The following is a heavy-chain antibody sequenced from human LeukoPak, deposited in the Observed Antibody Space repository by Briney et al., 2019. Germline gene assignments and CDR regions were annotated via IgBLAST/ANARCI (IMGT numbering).Heavy chain of an antibody. CDR2: INPNSGGT. Sequence: ASVKVSCKASGYTFTGYYMHWVRQAPGQGLEWMGWINPNSGGTNYAQKFQGRVTMTRDTSISTAYMELSRLRSDDTAVYYCARTYRVPKRALYYYYMGVWGKGTTVTVSS. CDR1: GYTFTGYY. V-gene: IGHV1-2*02. J-gene: IGHJ6*03. D-gene: IGHD3-16*02. CDR3: ARTYRVPKRALYYYYMGV.